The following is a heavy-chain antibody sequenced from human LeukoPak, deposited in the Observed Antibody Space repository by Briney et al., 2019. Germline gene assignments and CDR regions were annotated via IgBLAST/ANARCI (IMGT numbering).Heavy chain of an antibody. CDR2: IYYSGST. J-gene: IGHJ3*02. Sequence: SETLSLTCTVSGGSISSYYWSWIRQPPGKGLEWIGYIYYSGSTNYNPSLKSRVTISVDTSKNQFPLKLSSVTAADTAVYYCARVGATYYAFDIWGQGTMVTVSS. CDR1: GGSISSYY. D-gene: IGHD1-26*01. V-gene: IGHV4-59*01. CDR3: ARVGATYYAFDI.